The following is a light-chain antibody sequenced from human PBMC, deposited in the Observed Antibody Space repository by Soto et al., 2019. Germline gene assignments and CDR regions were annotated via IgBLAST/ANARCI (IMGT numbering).Light chain of an antibody. Sequence: QSALTQPASVSGSPGQSITISCTGTNNDVGVHKYVSWYQHQAGKVPKLIIYEIDNRPSGVSHRFSGSKSGNTASLTISGLADEDDAAYCSTATRRGISVFGGGTKLTVL. CDR3: TATRRGISV. CDR1: NNDVGVHKY. J-gene: IGLJ2*01. V-gene: IGLV2-14*01. CDR2: EID.